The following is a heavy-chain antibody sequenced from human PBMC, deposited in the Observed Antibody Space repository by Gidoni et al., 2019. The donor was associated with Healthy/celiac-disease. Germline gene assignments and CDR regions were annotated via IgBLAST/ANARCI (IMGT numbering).Heavy chain of an antibody. J-gene: IGHJ6*02. Sequence: QVQLVESGGGLVKPGGSLRLSCAASGFTFSDSYMTWILQTPGKGLEWVSYISSSGSTIYYADSVKGRFTSSRDNAKNSLYLQMNSLRAEDTAVYYCARDALPQDYGDYGTDDYYYGMDVWGQGTTVTVSS. CDR3: ARDALPQDYGDYGTDDYYYGMDV. D-gene: IGHD4-17*01. CDR1: GFTFSDSY. CDR2: ISSSGSTI. V-gene: IGHV3-11*01.